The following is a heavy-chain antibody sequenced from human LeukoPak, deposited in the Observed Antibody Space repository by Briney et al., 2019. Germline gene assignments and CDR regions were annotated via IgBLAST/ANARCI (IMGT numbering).Heavy chain of an antibody. J-gene: IGHJ4*02. CDR2: IYTSGTT. CDR1: GGYISSFY. D-gene: IGHD6-13*01. CDR3: ARLRAAAGPYYFDY. Sequence: PSETLSLTCAVSGGYISSFYWGWIRQPAGKGLEWIGRIYTSGTTNYNPSLKSRVTMSVDTSKNQFSLKLSSVTAADTAVYYCARLRAAAGPYYFDYWGQGTLATVSS. V-gene: IGHV4-4*07.